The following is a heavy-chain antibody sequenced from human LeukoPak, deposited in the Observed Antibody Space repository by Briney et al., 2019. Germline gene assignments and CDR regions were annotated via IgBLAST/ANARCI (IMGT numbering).Heavy chain of an antibody. J-gene: IGHJ4*02. CDR2: IIPIFGTA. CDR1: GGTFSSYA. V-gene: IGHV1-69*05. CDR3: ARKYYYDSSGYYYEY. D-gene: IGHD3-22*01. Sequence: SVKVSCKASGGTFSSYAISWVRQAPGQGLEWMGGIIPIFGTANYAQKFQGRVTITRDTSASTAYMELSSLRSEDTAVYYCARKYYYDSSGYYYEYWGQGTLVTVSP.